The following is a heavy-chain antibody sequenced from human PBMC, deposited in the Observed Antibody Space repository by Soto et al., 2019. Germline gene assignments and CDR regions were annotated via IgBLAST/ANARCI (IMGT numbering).Heavy chain of an antibody. CDR2: ISGSGDST. J-gene: IGHJ4*02. CDR3: AKGDRIAAAGSIDY. Sequence: DVQMLESGGGLVQPGGSLRLSCAASGFTFSTYGMNWVRQVPGKGLEWVSSISGSGDSTNYADSVKGRFTISRDNSKNTLYLQMSSLSVEDTAVYYCAKGDRIAAAGSIDYWGQGTLVTVSS. V-gene: IGHV3-23*01. CDR1: GFTFSTYG. D-gene: IGHD6-13*01.